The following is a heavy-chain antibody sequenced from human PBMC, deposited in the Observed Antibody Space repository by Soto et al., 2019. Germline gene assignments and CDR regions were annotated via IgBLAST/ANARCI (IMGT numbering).Heavy chain of an antibody. Sequence: EVQLLESGGGLVQPGGSLRLSCATSGFTFDNYAVSWVRQAPGKGLEWVSFISGSGDYPYYADSVRGRLTISRDNSQNTLYLQMNGLRAEDTDMYFCARPLTTGIYFDSWGQGTLVTVSS. CDR2: ISGSGDYP. J-gene: IGHJ4*02. CDR3: ARPLTTGIYFDS. D-gene: IGHD4-17*01. CDR1: GFTFDNYA. V-gene: IGHV3-23*01.